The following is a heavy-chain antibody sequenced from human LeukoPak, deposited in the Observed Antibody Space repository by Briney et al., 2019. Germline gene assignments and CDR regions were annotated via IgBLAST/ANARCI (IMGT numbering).Heavy chain of an antibody. J-gene: IGHJ4*02. CDR1: GCTFSSYA. CDR3: ARHYDSSGYSLTAFDY. Sequence: SVKVSCKASGCTFSSYAISWVRQAPGQGLEWMGGIIPIFGTANYARKFQGRVTITTDESTSTAYMELSSLRSEDTAVYYCARHYDSSGYSLTAFDYWGQGTLVTVSS. V-gene: IGHV1-69*05. CDR2: IIPIFGTA. D-gene: IGHD3-22*01.